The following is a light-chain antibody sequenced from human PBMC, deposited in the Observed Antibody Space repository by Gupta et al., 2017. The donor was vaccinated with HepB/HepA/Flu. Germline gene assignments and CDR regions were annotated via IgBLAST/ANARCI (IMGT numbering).Light chain of an antibody. J-gene: IGKJ4*01. Sequence: DIQMTQSPSSLCASVGDRVTINCRSSQRISTFLNWYQHKSGKAPKLLIYGSSQLQTGVPSRFSGTGSGTNFTLTINSLQREDFATYYCQENCGGSQFSFGGGTQVEI. V-gene: IGKV1-39*01. CDR1: QRISTF. CDR3: QENCGGSQFS. CDR2: GSS.